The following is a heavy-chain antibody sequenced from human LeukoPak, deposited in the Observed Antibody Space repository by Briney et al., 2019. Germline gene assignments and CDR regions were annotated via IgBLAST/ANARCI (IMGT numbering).Heavy chain of an antibody. CDR3: ARDGILPRFDY. J-gene: IGHJ4*02. Sequence: PGGSLRLSCAASGFTFSDYYMSWIRQAPGKGLEWVSYISSSGSTIYYADSVKGRFTISRDNSKNTLYLQMNSLRPEDTGVYYCARDGILPRFDYWGQGTLLTVSS. D-gene: IGHD2-15*01. CDR2: ISSSGSTI. V-gene: IGHV3-11*04. CDR1: GFTFSDYY.